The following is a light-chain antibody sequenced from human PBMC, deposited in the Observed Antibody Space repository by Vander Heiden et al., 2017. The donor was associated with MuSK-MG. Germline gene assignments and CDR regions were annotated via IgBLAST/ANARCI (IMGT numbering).Light chain of an antibody. CDR1: QTIGNF. V-gene: IGKV1-5*03. J-gene: IGKJ1*01. CDR3: HQYNSYSTWT. CDR2: KAS. Sequence: DMQMTQSPSTISASVGDRVTITCRASQTIGNFLAWYQHKPGKVPKLLIYKASTLESGVPSRFSGSGSGTEFSLTISSLQPDDFAAYYCHQYNSYSTWTFGQGTNVEIK.